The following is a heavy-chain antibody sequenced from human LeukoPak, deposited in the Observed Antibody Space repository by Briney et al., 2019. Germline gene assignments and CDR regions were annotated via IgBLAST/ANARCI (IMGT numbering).Heavy chain of an antibody. CDR3: ASGRVTTLFDY. V-gene: IGHV4-4*07. D-gene: IGHD4-17*01. J-gene: IGHJ4*02. Sequence: PSETLSLTCTVSGGSISSYYWSWIRQPPGKGLEWIGRIYTSGSTNYNPSLKSRVTMSVDTSKNQFSLKLSSVTAADTAVYYCASGRVTTLFDYRGQGTLVTVSS. CDR2: IYTSGST. CDR1: GGSISSYY.